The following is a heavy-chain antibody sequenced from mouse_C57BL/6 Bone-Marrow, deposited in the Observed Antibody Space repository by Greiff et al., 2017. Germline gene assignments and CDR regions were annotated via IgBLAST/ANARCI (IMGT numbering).Heavy chain of an antibody. D-gene: IGHD1-1*01. J-gene: IGHJ1*03. Sequence: EVKLQESGPGLVKPSQSLSLTCSITGYSITSGYYWNWIRQFPGNKLEWMGYISYDGSNNYNPSLKNRISITRDTSKNQFFLKLNSVTTEDTATYYCARGTTVVARDWYFDVWGTGTTVTVSS. V-gene: IGHV3-6*01. CDR2: ISYDGSN. CDR1: GYSITSGYY. CDR3: ARGTTVVARDWYFDV.